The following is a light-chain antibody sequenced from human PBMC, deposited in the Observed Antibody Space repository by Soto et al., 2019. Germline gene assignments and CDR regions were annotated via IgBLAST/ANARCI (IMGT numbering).Light chain of an antibody. CDR1: QGISRY. J-gene: IGKJ4*01. CDR3: QQCNDYPRT. Sequence: DIQLTQSPSFLSASVGDSVTITCRASQGISRYLAWYQQKPGKAPKLLIYVASTLQSGVLSRFSGSGSGREVALTISSLQPEDFATYYWQQCNDYPRTFGGGTKVDI. V-gene: IGKV1-9*01. CDR2: VAS.